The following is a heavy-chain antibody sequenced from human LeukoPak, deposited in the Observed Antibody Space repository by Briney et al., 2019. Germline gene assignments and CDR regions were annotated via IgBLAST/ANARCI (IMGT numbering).Heavy chain of an antibody. Sequence: SETLSLTCTLSGGSLTTGNDYWGWVRQPPGKGLEWIGSVYYSGDTYYNPSRKSRVAISVDTSKKQFSLRLRSVAAADTAVYYCAREDGYNMDDAFDIWGQGTMVSVSS. CDR2: VYYSGDT. J-gene: IGHJ3*02. CDR1: GGSLTTGNDY. CDR3: AREDGYNMDDAFDI. D-gene: IGHD5-24*01. V-gene: IGHV4-39*01.